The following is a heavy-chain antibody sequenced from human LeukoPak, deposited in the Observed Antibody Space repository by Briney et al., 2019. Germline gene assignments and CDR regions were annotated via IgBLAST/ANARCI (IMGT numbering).Heavy chain of an antibody. CDR2: IYTCWST. J-gene: IGHJ3*02. Sequence: SETPSLTLNGFGGPLSSYYWRRSLQPAGHGVGAVGRIYTCWSTNYNTSLKSRVTMSVDTSKNQFSLKLSSVTAADKAVYYCARDRHPFAFDIWGQGTMVTVSS. CDR3: ARDRHPFAFDI. CDR1: GGPLSSYY. V-gene: IGHV4-4*07.